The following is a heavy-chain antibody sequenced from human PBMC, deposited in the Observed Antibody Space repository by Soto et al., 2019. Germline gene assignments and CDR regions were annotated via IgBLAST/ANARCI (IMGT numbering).Heavy chain of an antibody. V-gene: IGHV3-53*01. CDR3: ARDLPLSGGKTGDRSSKSQNAFDI. D-gene: IGHD6-19*01. CDR2: IYSGGST. Sequence: GGSLRLSCAASGFTVSSNYMSWVRQAPGKGLEWVSVIYSGGSTYYADSVKGRFTISRDNSKNTLYLQMNSLRAEDTAVYYCARDLPLSGGKTGDRSSKSQNAFDIWGQGTMVTVSS. J-gene: IGHJ3*02. CDR1: GFTVSSNY.